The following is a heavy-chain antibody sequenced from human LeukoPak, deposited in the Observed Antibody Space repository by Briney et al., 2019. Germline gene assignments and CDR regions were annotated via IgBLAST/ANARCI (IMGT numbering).Heavy chain of an antibody. CDR2: ISSSSSYI. CDR1: GFTFSSYS. Sequence: GGSLRLSCAASGFTFSSYSMNWVRRAPGKGLEWVSSISSSSSYIYYADSVKGRFTISRDNAKNSLYLQMNSLRAEDTAVYYCARDLNYYGSGSYSFDPWGQGTLVTVSS. CDR3: ARDLNYYGSGSYSFDP. V-gene: IGHV3-21*01. J-gene: IGHJ5*02. D-gene: IGHD3-10*01.